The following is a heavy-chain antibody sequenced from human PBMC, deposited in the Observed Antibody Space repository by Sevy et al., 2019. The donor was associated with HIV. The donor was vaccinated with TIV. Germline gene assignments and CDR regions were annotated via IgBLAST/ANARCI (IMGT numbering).Heavy chain of an antibody. CDR2: IKQDASEK. Sequence: GGSLRLSCAASGFTFSSYWMSWVRQAPGKGLECVANIKQDASEKYYLDSVKGRFTVSRDNAKNSLYLQMNSLRAEDTAVYYCARGDYRGNSGCLDYWGPGTLVTVSS. V-gene: IGHV3-7*04. J-gene: IGHJ4*02. CDR3: ARGDYRGNSGCLDY. D-gene: IGHD4-17*01. CDR1: GFTFSSYW.